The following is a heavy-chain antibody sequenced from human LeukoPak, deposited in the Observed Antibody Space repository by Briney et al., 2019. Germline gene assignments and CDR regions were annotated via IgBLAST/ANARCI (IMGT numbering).Heavy chain of an antibody. CDR1: GGSISSYY. Sequence: PSETLSLTCTVSGGSISSYYWSWIRQPPGKGLEWIAYVYNSGSTNYNPSLKSRVTISVDTSKNQFSLDLFTVTAADTAVYYCARHLVYGSGTQPYFDYWGRGTLVTVSS. V-gene: IGHV4-59*08. D-gene: IGHD3-10*01. CDR2: VYNSGST. J-gene: IGHJ4*02. CDR3: ARHLVYGSGTQPYFDY.